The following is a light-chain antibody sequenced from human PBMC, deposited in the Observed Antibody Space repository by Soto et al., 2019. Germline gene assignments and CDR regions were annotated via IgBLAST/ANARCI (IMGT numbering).Light chain of an antibody. CDR3: QHSYSTPIP. CDR2: AAS. V-gene: IGKV1-39*01. Sequence: TQSAGTLSASVGDRVTITCRASQSISSYLNWYQQKPGKAPKLLIYAASSLQSGVPSRFSGSGSGTDFTLTISSLQPEDFATYYCQHSYSTPIPFGQGTRLEIK. J-gene: IGKJ5*01. CDR1: QSISSY.